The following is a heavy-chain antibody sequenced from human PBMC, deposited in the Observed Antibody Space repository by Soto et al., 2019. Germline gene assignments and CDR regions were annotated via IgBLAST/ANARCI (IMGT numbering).Heavy chain of an antibody. D-gene: IGHD6-19*01. J-gene: IGHJ4*02. CDR2: IYISGST. V-gene: IGHV3-66*01. CDR3: AREASGSGWWSQGSFET. Sequence: EVQLVESGGGLVQPGGSLRLSCAASGFTVSTSYMSWVRQAPGKGLEWVSNIYISGSTYYVDSVKGRFTISRDTSNNTQHLQMTSLRVEATAVYYCAREASGSGWWSQGSFETWGQGTLVTVSS. CDR1: GFTVSTSY.